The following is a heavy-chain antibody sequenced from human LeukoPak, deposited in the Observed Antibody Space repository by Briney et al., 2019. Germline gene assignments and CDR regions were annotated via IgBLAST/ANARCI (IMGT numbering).Heavy chain of an antibody. J-gene: IGHJ4*02. CDR1: GGSISSYY. Sequence: KASETLSLTCTDSGGSISSYYWSWIRQPPGKGLEWIGYIYYSGSTNYNPSLKSRVTISVDTSKNQFSLKLSSVTAADTAVYYCAREKRGYDILTGYYDYFDYWGQGTLVTVSS. CDR3: AREKRGYDILTGYYDYFDY. CDR2: IYYSGST. V-gene: IGHV4-59*01. D-gene: IGHD3-9*01.